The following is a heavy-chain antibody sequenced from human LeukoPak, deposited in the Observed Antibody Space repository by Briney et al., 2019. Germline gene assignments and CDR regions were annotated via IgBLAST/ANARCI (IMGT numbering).Heavy chain of an antibody. CDR3: ARAEYFYDSSSFDY. D-gene: IGHD3-22*01. J-gene: IGHJ4*02. Sequence: SETLSLTCTVSGGSISSYYWSWIRQPPGKGLEWIGYISYSGTTNYNPSLKSRVTISVDTSKNQFSLKVSCVTAADTAVYYCARAEYFYDSSSFDYWGQGTLVTVSS. CDR1: GGSISSYY. CDR2: ISYSGTT. V-gene: IGHV4-59*01.